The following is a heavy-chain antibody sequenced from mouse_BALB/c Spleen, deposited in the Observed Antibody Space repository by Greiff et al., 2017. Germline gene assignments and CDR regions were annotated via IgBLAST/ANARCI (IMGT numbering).Heavy chain of an antibody. CDR1: GYAFSSYW. D-gene: IGHD1-1*01. CDR2: IYPGDGDT. Sequence: VQVVESGAELVRPGSSVKISCKASGYAFSSYWMNWVKQRPGQGLEWIGQIYPGDGDTNYNGKFKGKATLTADKSSSTAYMQLSSLTSEDSAVYFCANLYGVDYWGQGTTLTVSS. V-gene: IGHV1-80*01. J-gene: IGHJ2*01. CDR3: ANLYGVDY.